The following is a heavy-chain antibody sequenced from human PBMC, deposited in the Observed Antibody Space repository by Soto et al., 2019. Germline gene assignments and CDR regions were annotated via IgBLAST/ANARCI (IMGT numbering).Heavy chain of an antibody. CDR3: ARDRDGGWFHMEV. CDR2: IWSDGKKE. Sequence: QVPLVESGGGVVQPGRSLRLSCVGSGFPFWHYGMHWVRQAPGKGLEWVAVIWSDGKKESYADFVKGRFAISRDNFKDTLYLQMTSLRAEDTAVYYCARDRDGGWFHMEVWGQGTTVTVSS. V-gene: IGHV3-33*01. J-gene: IGHJ6*02. CDR1: GFPFWHYG. D-gene: IGHD6-19*01.